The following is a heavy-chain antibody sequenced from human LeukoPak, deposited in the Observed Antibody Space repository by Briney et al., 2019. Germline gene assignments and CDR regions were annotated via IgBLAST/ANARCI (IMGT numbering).Heavy chain of an antibody. D-gene: IGHD2/OR15-2a*01. Sequence: SETLSLTCAVYGGSFSDYYWSWVRQPPGEGLEWIGEIDQSGSTNYNPSLKSRVTISLDTSKNQIALRVSSVTAADTAVYYCARGRVIFDYWGQGTLVAVSS. J-gene: IGHJ4*02. CDR1: GGSFSDYY. V-gene: IGHV4-34*01. CDR3: ARGRVIFDY. CDR2: IDQSGST.